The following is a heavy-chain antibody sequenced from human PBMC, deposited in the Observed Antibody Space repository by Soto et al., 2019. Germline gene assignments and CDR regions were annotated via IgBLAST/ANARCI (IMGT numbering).Heavy chain of an antibody. CDR1: PFSVTNHNY. Sequence: QAQLQESGPGLVRPSGTLSLTCTVSPFSVTNHNYWNWVRQSPGKALEWIGEISHSGATYYNPSLGGRATTSKAKSKNQISLSLTSVTAAYTAVYYCATDSRYCSDGGCSIMRDAFDFWGQGTLVTVSS. D-gene: IGHD2-15*01. V-gene: IGHV4-4*02. CDR2: ISHSGAT. J-gene: IGHJ3*01. CDR3: ATDSRYCSDGGCSIMRDAFDF.